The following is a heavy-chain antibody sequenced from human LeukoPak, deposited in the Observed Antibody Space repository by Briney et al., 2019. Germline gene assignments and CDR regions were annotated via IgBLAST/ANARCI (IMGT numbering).Heavy chain of an antibody. CDR1: GYTFTSYD. V-gene: IGHV1-8*03. CDR2: MNPNSGNT. CDR3: ARGGWGYYYGSGSYYNVKSMDYYYYYMDV. J-gene: IGHJ6*03. Sequence: GASVKVSCKASGYTFTSYDINWVRQATGQGLEWMGWMNPNSGNTGYAQKFQGRVTITRNTSISTAYMELSSLRSEDTAVYYCARGGWGYYYGSGSYYNVKSMDYYYYYMDVWGKGTTVTVSS. D-gene: IGHD3-10*01.